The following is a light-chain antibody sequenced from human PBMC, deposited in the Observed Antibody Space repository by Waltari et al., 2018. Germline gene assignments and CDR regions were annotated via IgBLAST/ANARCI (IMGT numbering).Light chain of an antibody. CDR2: EVI. CDR1: SRDVGSS. CDR3: CSSPPLM. V-gene: IGLV2-23*02. Sequence: QSALTQPASVSGSPGQSITISCTGSSRDVGSSISWYQQHPGKAPNLMIYEVIKRPSGVSNRFSGSKSGNTASLTVSGLQAEDEAVYYCCSSPPLMFGGGTKLTVL. J-gene: IGLJ3*02.